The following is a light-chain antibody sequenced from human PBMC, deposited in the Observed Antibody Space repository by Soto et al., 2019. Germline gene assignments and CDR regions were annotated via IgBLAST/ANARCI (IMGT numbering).Light chain of an antibody. CDR1: SSDVGDYNY. CDR3: SSYTSSGTDV. V-gene: IGLV2-14*01. Sequence: QSALTQPASVSGSPGQSITISCTGTSSDVGDYNYVSWYQQHPGKAPKLMIYDVSNRPSGVSNRFSGSKSGNTASLTISGLQAEDEADYYCSSYTSSGTDVFVTGTKVTV. J-gene: IGLJ1*01. CDR2: DVS.